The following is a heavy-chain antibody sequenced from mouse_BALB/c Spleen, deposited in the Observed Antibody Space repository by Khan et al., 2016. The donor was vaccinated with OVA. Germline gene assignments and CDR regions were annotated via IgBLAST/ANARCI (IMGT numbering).Heavy chain of an antibody. V-gene: IGHV5-6*01. CDR1: GFTFSTYG. CDR2: VSTGGGYT. CDR3: SGLTYYYDSEGFAY. D-gene: IGHD1-1*01. Sequence: EVELVESGGDLVKPGGSLKLSCAASGFTFSTYGMSWVRQTPDKRLEWVATVSTGGGYTYYPDSVKGRFTISRDNAKKTLYLQMSGLKSEDTAMFYCSGLTYYYDSEGFAYWGQGTLVTVSA. J-gene: IGHJ3*01.